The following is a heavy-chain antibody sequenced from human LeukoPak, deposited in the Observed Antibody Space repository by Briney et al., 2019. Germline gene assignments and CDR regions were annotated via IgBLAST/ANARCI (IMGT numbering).Heavy chain of an antibody. Sequence: GGSLRLSWAASGFTFSSFWMSWVRQAPGKGLEWVANIKQDGSEKYYLDSVKGRFTISRDNAEKSLFLEMNSLRAEDTAVYYCAREWLGFDYWGQGTLVTVSS. V-gene: IGHV3-7*01. CDR3: AREWLGFDY. CDR1: GFTFSSFW. J-gene: IGHJ4*02. D-gene: IGHD6-19*01. CDR2: IKQDGSEK.